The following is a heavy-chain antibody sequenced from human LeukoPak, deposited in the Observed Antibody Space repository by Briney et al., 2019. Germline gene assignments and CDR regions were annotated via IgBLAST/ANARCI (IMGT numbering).Heavy chain of an antibody. CDR2: IRNKIDGGTT. CDR3: TTATAGYCSSTSCYPYSDYSMDV. J-gene: IGHJ6*02. V-gene: IGHV3-15*01. CDR1: GFTFNNAW. Sequence: GGSLTLSCAAPGFTFNNAWMSWVRQAPGKGLEWVGRIRNKIDGGTTDYSAPVKGRFTISRDDSKHTIYLQMTSLKFEDTAVYFCTTATAGYCSSTSCYPYSDYSMDVWGHGTTVTVSS. D-gene: IGHD2-2*01.